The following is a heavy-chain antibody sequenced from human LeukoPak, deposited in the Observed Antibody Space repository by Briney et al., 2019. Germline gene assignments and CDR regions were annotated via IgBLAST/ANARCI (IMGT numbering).Heavy chain of an antibody. CDR1: GGSFSGYY. CDR3: ARSAVTTFRWFDP. V-gene: IGHV4-34*01. Sequence: PSETLSLTCARYGGSFSGYYWRWIRQPPGKGLEWIGEINHSGSTNYNPSLKSRVTISVDTSKNQFSLKLSSVTAADTAVYYCARSAVTTFRWFDPWGQGTLVTVSS. D-gene: IGHD4-17*01. CDR2: INHSGST. J-gene: IGHJ5*02.